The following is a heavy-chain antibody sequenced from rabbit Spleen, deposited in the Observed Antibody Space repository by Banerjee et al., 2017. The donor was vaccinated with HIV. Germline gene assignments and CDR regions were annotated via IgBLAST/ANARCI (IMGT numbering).Heavy chain of an antibody. J-gene: IGHJ4*01. D-gene: IGHD2-1*01. CDR2: IYAGSSGST. Sequence: QEHLVESGGGLVQPGGSLTLSCKASGFDFSTYGVSWVRQAPGKGLEWIACIYAGSSGSTYYASWAKGRFTISKTSSTTVTLQMTSLTAADTATYFCARGSATMTMVITGFYFNLWGPGTLVTV. CDR1: GFDFSTYG. V-gene: IGHV1S45*01. CDR3: ARGSATMTMVITGFYFNL.